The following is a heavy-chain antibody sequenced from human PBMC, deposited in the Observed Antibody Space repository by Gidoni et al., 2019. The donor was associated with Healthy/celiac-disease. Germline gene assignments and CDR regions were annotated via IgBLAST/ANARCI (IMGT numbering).Heavy chain of an antibody. V-gene: IGHV3-23*01. CDR2: ISCSGGST. J-gene: IGHJ6*02. Sequence: EVQLLESGGGLVQPGGSLRLSCAASGFTFSSYAMSWVRQAPGKGLEWVSAISCSGGSTYYADSVKGRFTISRDNSKNTLYLQMNSLRAEDTAVYYCAKIEKGYYGMDVWGQGTTVTVSS. CDR1: GFTFSSYA. CDR3: AKIEKGYYGMDV.